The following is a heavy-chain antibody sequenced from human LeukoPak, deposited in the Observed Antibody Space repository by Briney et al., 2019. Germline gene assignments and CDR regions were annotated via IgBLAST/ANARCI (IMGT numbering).Heavy chain of an antibody. D-gene: IGHD4-17*01. CDR2: ISSSGSTI. Sequence: PGGSLRLSCAASGFTFSSYEMDWVRQAPGKGLEWVSYISSSGSTIYYADSVKGRFTISRDNAKNSLYLQMNSLRAEDTAVYYCARDPYYGDYVVWGQGTLVTVSS. V-gene: IGHV3-48*03. J-gene: IGHJ4*02. CDR3: ARDPYYGDYVV. CDR1: GFTFSSYE.